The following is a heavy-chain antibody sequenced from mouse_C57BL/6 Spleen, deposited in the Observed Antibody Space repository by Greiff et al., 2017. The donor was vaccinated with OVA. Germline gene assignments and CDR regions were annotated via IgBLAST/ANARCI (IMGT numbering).Heavy chain of an antibody. Sequence: EVKLMESGPGLVKPSQSLSLTCSVTGYSITSGYYWNWIRQFPGNKLEWMGYISYDGSNNYNTSLKNRISMTRDTSKNPFFLKLNSVTTEDTATYYCARDKGYYGNFFYAMDYWGQGTSVTVSS. CDR2: ISYDGSN. CDR1: GYSITSGYY. D-gene: IGHD2-1*01. V-gene: IGHV3-6*01. CDR3: ARDKGYYGNFFYAMDY. J-gene: IGHJ4*01.